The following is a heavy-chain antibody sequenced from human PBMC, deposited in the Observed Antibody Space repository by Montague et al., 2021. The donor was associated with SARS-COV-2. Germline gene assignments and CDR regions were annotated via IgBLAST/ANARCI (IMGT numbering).Heavy chain of an antibody. CDR3: AKAPVSGYHGGFDS. V-gene: IGHV4-4*07. CDR1: GGSFSSYY. J-gene: IGHJ4*02. D-gene: IGHD2-2*01. CDR2: IFNSGTA. Sequence: SETLSLTCTVSGGSFSSYYWSWIRQPAGKGLEWIGRIFNSGTASYSPSLKSRVTMAVDTSKNQFSLKLSSVTAADTAVYYCAKAPVSGYHGGFDSWGRGTLVTVSS.